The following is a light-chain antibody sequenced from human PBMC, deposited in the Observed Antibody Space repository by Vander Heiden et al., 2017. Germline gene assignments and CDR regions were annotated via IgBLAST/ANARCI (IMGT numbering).Light chain of an antibody. CDR3: QSYDNSLKSVV. CDR2: GNF. CDR1: SSNIGAGLD. V-gene: IGLV1-40*01. Sequence: SVLTPPPSVSGAPGQRVTISCTGSSSNIGAGLDIHWYRHLPGTAPKLLIYGNFKRPSGVPDRFSGSKSGTSASLAVTGLQAEDEADYYCQSYDNSLKSVVFGGGTKLTVL. J-gene: IGLJ2*01.